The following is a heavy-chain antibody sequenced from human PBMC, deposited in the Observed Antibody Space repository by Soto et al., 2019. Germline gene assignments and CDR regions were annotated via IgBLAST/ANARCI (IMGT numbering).Heavy chain of an antibody. Sequence: SQTLSLTCAISVDIVFSNTATWNWISQSPSRGLEWLGRTYYRSQLHNDYAESVKSRITINPDTSKNQFSLQLNSVTPEDTAVYYCARERGFPPEALDIWGRGTRVTVSS. D-gene: IGHD3-10*01. V-gene: IGHV6-1*01. CDR3: ARERGFPPEALDI. CDR1: VDIVFSNTAT. CDR2: TYYRSQLHN. J-gene: IGHJ3*02.